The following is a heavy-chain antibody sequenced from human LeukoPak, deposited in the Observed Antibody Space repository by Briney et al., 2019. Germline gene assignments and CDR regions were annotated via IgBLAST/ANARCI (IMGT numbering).Heavy chain of an antibody. CDR2: IYYSGST. CDR3: ARGGGSTDYYDSSGYF. V-gene: IGHV4-61*08. J-gene: IGHJ4*02. Sequence: SETLSLTCTVSGGSISSGDYYWSWIRQHPGKGLEWIGYIYYSGSTNYNPSLTSRVTISVNTSKNQLSLKLSSVTAADTAVYYWARGGGSTDYYDSSGYFWGQGTLVTVSS. CDR1: GGSISSGDYY. D-gene: IGHD3-22*01.